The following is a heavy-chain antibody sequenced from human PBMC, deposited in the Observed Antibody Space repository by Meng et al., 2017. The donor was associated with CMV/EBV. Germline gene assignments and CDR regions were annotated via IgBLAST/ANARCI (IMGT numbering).Heavy chain of an antibody. CDR1: GGSFSGYY. CDR2: INHSGST. V-gene: IGHV4-34*01. J-gene: IGHJ4*02. Sequence: QVQVQQWGAGLLTPSETLSLTCAVFGGSFSGYYWSWIRQPPGKGLEWIGEINHSGSTNYNPSLKSRVTISVDTSKNQFSLKLSSVTAADTAVYYCARVWDSGWDYWGQGTLVTVSS. D-gene: IGHD3-22*01. CDR3: ARVWDSGWDY.